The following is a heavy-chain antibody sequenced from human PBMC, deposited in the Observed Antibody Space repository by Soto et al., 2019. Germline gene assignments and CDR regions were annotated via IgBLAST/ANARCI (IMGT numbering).Heavy chain of an antibody. V-gene: IGHV3-33*01. J-gene: IGHJ4*02. D-gene: IGHD1-26*01. CDR2: IWYDGSDK. CDR1: GFTFKNYN. CDR3: ARPNYRYSGNFPVDS. Sequence: QVQLVESGGGVVQPGKSLRLSCAGSGFTFKNYNMHWVRQAPGKGLEWVALIWYDGSDKFYGDSVKGRFTISRDNSNNTLYLLMNSLRDEDTGVYFCARPNYRYSGNFPVDSWGQGTLVTVSS.